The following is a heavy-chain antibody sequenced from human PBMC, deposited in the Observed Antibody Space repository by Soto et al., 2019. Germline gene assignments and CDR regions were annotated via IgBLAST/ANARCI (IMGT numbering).Heavy chain of an antibody. D-gene: IGHD2-8*01. Sequence: ASVKVSCKASGGTFSSYAIGWVRQAPGQGLEWMGGIIPIFGTANYAQKFQGRVTITADKSTSTAYMELSSLRSEDTAVYYCAIGTRMVYAIPYYSGMDVWGRGTTVTVSS. J-gene: IGHJ6*02. CDR1: GGTFSSYA. V-gene: IGHV1-69*06. CDR3: AIGTRMVYAIPYYSGMDV. CDR2: IIPIFGTA.